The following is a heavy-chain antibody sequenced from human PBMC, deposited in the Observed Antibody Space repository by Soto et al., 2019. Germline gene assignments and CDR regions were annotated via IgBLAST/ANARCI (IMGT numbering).Heavy chain of an antibody. Sequence: QVQLQESGPGLVKPSQTLSLTCSVSGVSIRSGGYYWSRIRQHPGKGLGWMGYIHYSGNTYYNPSLRSRAFTSVDKSENSLSLNLSSVTGADTAVYYCASPTVSTGIFELWGKGTLITVTS. D-gene: IGHD4-17*01. V-gene: IGHV4-31*03. J-gene: IGHJ4*02. CDR1: GVSIRSGGYY. CDR3: ASPTVSTGIFEL. CDR2: IHYSGNT.